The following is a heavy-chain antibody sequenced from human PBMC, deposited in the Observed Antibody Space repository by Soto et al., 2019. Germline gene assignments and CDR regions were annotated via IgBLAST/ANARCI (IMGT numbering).Heavy chain of an antibody. CDR1: GGSFSGYY. CDR3: ARLYGGNLFDY. D-gene: IGHD4-17*01. Sequence: SETLSLTCAVYGGSFSGYYWTWIRQPPGTRLEWIGEINHSGSTNYNPSLKSRVTISVDTSKNQFSLKLSSVTAADTAVYYCARLYGGNLFDYWGQGTLVTVSS. V-gene: IGHV4-34*01. CDR2: INHSGST. J-gene: IGHJ4*02.